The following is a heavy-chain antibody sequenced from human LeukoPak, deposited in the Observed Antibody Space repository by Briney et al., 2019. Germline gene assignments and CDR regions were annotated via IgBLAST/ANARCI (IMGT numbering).Heavy chain of an antibody. V-gene: IGHV4-30-4*08. J-gene: IGHJ6*03. CDR2: IYYSGST. Sequence: SQTLSHTCTGSGGSISSGDYYWSWIRQPPGKGLEWIGYIYYSGSTYYNPSLKSRVTISVDTSKNQFSLKLSSVTAADTAVYYCARSNYDFWSGYYYYMDVWGKGTTVTVSS. CDR1: GGSISSGDYY. D-gene: IGHD3-3*01. CDR3: ARSNYDFWSGYYYYMDV.